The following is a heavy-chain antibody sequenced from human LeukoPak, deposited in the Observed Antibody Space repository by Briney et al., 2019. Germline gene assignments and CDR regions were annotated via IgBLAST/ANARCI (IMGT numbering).Heavy chain of an antibody. CDR1: GFTFSSYA. V-gene: IGHV3-23*01. J-gene: IGHJ4*02. Sequence: HPGGSLRLSCAASGFTFSSYAMSWVRQAPGKGLEGVSAISGSGGSTYYADSVKGRFTISRDNSKNTLYLQMNSLRAEDTAVYYCAKAPFGGVIAFDYWGQGTLVTVSS. D-gene: IGHD3-16*01. CDR2: ISGSGGST. CDR3: AKAPFGGVIAFDY.